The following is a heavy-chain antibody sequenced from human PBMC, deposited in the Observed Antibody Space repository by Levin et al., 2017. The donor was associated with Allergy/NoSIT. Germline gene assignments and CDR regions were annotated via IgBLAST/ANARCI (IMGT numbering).Heavy chain of an antibody. V-gene: IGHV3-30-3*01. CDR1: GFTFSSYA. CDR2: ISYDGSNK. D-gene: IGHD2-21*01. CDR3: ARDRGPAGDDYGDY. J-gene: IGHJ4*02. Sequence: GESLKISCAASGFTFSSYAMHWVRQAPGKGLEWVAVISYDGSNKYYADSVKGRFTISRDNSKNTLYLQMNSLRAEDTAVYYCARDRGPAGDDYGDYWGQGTLVTVSS.